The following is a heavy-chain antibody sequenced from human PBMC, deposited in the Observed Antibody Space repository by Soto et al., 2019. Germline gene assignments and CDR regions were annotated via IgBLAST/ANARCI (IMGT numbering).Heavy chain of an antibody. CDR2: ISSSGSTI. J-gene: IGHJ4*02. CDR1: YY. CDR3: ARDPPGIATTGYFFDY. D-gene: IGHD6-13*01. V-gene: IGHV3-11*01. Sequence: YYISWIKQAPGKGLEWVSYISSSGSTIYYADSVKGRFTISRDNAKNSLYLQMNSLRAEDTAVYYCARDPPGIATTGYFFDYWGQGSLVTVSS.